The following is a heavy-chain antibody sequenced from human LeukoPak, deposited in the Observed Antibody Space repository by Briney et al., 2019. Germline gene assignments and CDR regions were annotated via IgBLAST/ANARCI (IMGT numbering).Heavy chain of an antibody. CDR1: GGSFSGHY. J-gene: IGHJ4*02. Sequence: SETLSLTCAVYGGSFSGHYWSWIRQPPGKGLEWIGGINHSGSTNYNPSLKSRVTISVDTSKNQFSLKLSSVTAADTAVYYCARHRGRKAYYFDYWGQGTLVTVSS. CDR2: INHSGST. D-gene: IGHD3-10*01. V-gene: IGHV4-34*01. CDR3: ARHRGRKAYYFDY.